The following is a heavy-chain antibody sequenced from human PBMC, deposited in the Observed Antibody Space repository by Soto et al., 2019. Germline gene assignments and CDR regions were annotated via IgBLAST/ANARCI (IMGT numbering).Heavy chain of an antibody. Sequence: PGGSLRLSCAASGFTFSGYAMHWVRQASGKGLEWVGRIRSKANSYATAYAASVKGRFTISRDDSKNTAYLQMNSLKTEDTAVYYCTSYIGYSYALGYWGQGTLVTVSS. D-gene: IGHD5-18*01. CDR2: IRSKANSYAT. CDR3: TSYIGYSYALGY. J-gene: IGHJ4*02. V-gene: IGHV3-73*01. CDR1: GFTFSGYA.